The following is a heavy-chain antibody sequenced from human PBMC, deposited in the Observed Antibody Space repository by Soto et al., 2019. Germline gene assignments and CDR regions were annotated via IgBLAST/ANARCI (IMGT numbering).Heavy chain of an antibody. V-gene: IGHV5-51*01. J-gene: IGHJ6*02. Sequence: GESLKISCQASGDSFTTYWIAWVRQMPGKGLEWMGIIYPGDSDTRYSPSFQGQVTISVDKSITTAYLQSSSLKASDTAMYYCAKTMVLRVSGRYYFYLLDFWGQGSSVTGSS. CDR3: AKTMVLRVSGRYYFYLLDF. CDR2: IYPGDSDT. CDR1: GDSFTTYW. D-gene: IGHD3-10*01.